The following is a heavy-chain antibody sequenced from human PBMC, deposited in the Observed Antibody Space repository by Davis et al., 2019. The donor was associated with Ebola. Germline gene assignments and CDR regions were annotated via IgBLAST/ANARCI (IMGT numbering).Heavy chain of an antibody. CDR2: IHAGNGHT. Sequence: AASVKVSCKASGYTFISYTLHWVRQAPGQRLEWMGWIHAGNGHTKYSQEFQGRVTITRDTSANTAYMELSSLRSEDTAVYYCARVSNYYYGLDVWGQGTTVTVSS. CDR1: GYTFISYT. D-gene: IGHD5/OR15-5a*01. V-gene: IGHV1-3*01. J-gene: IGHJ6*02. CDR3: ARVSNYYYGLDV.